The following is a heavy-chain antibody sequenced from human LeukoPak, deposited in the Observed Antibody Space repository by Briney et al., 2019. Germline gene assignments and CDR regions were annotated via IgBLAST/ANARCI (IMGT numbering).Heavy chain of an antibody. CDR3: ARGPPFVVVVPAAMPGRRFDP. V-gene: IGHV4-34*01. CDR2: INHSGST. CDR1: GGSFSGYY. J-gene: IGHJ5*02. D-gene: IGHD2-2*01. Sequence: PSETLSLACAVYGGSFSGYYWSWIRQPPGKGLEWIGEINHSGSTNYNPSLKSRVTISVDTSKNQFSLKLGSVTAADTAVYYCARGPPFVVVVPAAMPGRRFDPWGQGTLVTVSS.